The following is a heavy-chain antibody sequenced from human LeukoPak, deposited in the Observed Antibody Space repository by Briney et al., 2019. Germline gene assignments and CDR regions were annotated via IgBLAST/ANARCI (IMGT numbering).Heavy chain of an antibody. J-gene: IGHJ4*02. D-gene: IGHD5-18*01. CDR3: ARVEGEDTAMFY. CDR2: IYYSGST. Sequence: SPTCTVSGGSISSGGYYWGWIRPPPGKGLEWIGYIYYSGSTYYNPSLKSRVTISVDTSKNQFSLKLSSVTAADTAVYYCARVEGEDTAMFYWGQGTLVTVSS. V-gene: IGHV4-30-4*01. CDR1: GGSISSGGYY.